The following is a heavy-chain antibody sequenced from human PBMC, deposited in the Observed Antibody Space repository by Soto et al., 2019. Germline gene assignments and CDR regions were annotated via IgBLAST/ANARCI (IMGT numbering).Heavy chain of an antibody. CDR2: IYYSGST. V-gene: IGHV4-39*01. J-gene: IGHJ4*02. D-gene: IGHD3-22*01. CDR3: ARRSDNDYYDSSGYAFDY. CDR1: GGSISSSSYY. Sequence: SETLSLTCTVSGGSISSSSYYWGWIRQPPGKGLEWIGSIYYSGSTYYNPSLKSRVTISVDTSKNQFSLKLSSVTAADTAVYYCARRSDNDYYDSSGYAFDYWGQGTLVTVSS.